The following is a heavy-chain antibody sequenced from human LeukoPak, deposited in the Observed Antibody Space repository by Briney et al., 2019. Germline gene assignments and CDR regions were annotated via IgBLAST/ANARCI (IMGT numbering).Heavy chain of an antibody. J-gene: IGHJ5*02. V-gene: IGHV4-59*01. CDR1: GGSISSYY. CDR2: IYYSGST. CDR3: ARFIDGHWFDP. Sequence: SETLSLTCTVSGGSISSYYWSWIRQPPGKGLEWIGYIYYSGSTSYNPSFKSRVTISVDTSKNQFSLKLSSVTAADTAVYYCARFIDGHWFDPWGQGTLATVSS.